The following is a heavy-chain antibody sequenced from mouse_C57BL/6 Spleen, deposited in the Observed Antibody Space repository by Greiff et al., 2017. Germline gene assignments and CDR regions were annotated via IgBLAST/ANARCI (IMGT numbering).Heavy chain of an antibody. CDR3: ARETAQATVDY. Sequence: VQLQQSGAELVRPGTSVKVSCKASGYAFTNYLIEWVKQRPGQGLEWIGVINPGSGGTSYNEKFKGKATLTADKSSSTAYMQLSSLTSEDSAVYFCARETAQATVDYWGQGTTLTVSS. CDR1: GYAFTNYL. CDR2: INPGSGGT. V-gene: IGHV1-54*01. D-gene: IGHD3-2*02. J-gene: IGHJ2*01.